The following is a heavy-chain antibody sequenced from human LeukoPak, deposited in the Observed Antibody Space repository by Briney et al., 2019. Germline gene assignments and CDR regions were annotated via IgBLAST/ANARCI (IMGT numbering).Heavy chain of an antibody. CDR1: GYTFTGYY. D-gene: IGHD5-18*01. J-gene: IGHJ6*03. CDR3: AKTGVAMADYYYYYMDV. V-gene: IGHV7-4-1*02. Sequence: ASVKVSCKASGYTFTGYYMHWVRQAPGQGLEWMGWINTNTGNPTYAQGFTGRFVFSLDTSLSTSYLQISSLKAEDTAVYYCAKTGVAMADYYYYYMDVWGKGTTVTISS. CDR2: INTNTGNP.